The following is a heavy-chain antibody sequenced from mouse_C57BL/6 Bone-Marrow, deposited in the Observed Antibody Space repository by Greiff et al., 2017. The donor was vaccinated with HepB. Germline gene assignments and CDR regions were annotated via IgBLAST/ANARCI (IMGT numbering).Heavy chain of an antibody. CDR3: ARLSYLDFDV. V-gene: IGHV5-4*03. CDR1: GFTFSSYA. D-gene: IGHD5-5*01. CDR2: ISDGGSYT. Sequence: EVMLVESGGGLVKPGGSLKLSCAASGFTFSSYAMSWVRQTPEKRLEWVATISDGGSYTYYPDNVKGRFTISRDNAKNNLYLQMSHLKSEDTAMYYCARLSYLDFDVWGTGTTVTVSS. J-gene: IGHJ1*03.